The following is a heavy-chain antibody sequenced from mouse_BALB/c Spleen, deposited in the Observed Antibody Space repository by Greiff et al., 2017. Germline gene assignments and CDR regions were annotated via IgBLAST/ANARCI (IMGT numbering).Heavy chain of an antibody. CDR2: IYPSDSYT. CDR1: GYTFTSYW. D-gene: IGHD4-1*01. Sequence: QVQLQQPGAELVRPGASVKLSCKASGYTFTSYWINWVKQRPGQGLEWIGNIYPSDSYTNYNQKFKDKATLTVDKSSSTAYMQLSSPTAEDSAVYYCTRENWDYWGQGTTLTVSS. V-gene: IGHV1-69*02. J-gene: IGHJ2*01. CDR3: TRENWDY.